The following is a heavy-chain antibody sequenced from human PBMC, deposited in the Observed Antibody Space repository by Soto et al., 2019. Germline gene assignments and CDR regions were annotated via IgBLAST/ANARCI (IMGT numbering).Heavy chain of an antibody. V-gene: IGHV1-3*01. CDR1: GYTFTSYA. CDR2: INAGNGNT. Sequence: QVQLVQSGAEVKKPGASVKVSCKASGYTFTSYAMHWVRQAPGQRLEWMGWINAGNGNTKYSQKFQGRVTITRDTSASTAYMELSSLRSADTAVDYCARDLVMDVWVQATTVTLSS. CDR3: ARDLVMDV. J-gene: IGHJ6*02. D-gene: IGHD2-8*02.